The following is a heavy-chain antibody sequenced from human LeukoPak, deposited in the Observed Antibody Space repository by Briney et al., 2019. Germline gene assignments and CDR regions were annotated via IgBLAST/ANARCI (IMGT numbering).Heavy chain of an antibody. V-gene: IGHV4-61*08. CDR2: IYYSGST. D-gene: IGHD2-15*01. Sequence: SQTLSLTCTVSGGSISSGGHYWSWIRQPPGKGLEWIGYIYYSGSTNYNPSLKSRVTISVDTSKNQFSLKLSSVTAADTAVYYCARDLGYCSGGSCYSSWFDPWGQGTLVTVSS. CDR3: ARDLGYCSGGSCYSSWFDP. CDR1: GGSISSGGHY. J-gene: IGHJ5*02.